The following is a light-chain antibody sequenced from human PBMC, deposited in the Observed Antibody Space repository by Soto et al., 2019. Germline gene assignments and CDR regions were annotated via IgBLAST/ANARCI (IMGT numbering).Light chain of an antibody. CDR2: EAS. J-gene: IGKJ5*01. V-gene: IGKV3-15*01. CDR3: QQYNTWPAIT. CDR1: QTVRNN. Sequence: EFVLTQSPGTLALSTGTRATPACRASQTVRNNYLAWYQKKPGQAPRLXXYEASSRATGIPDRFSGGGSWAELALTISSLHYEDFTVYYCQQYNTWPAITFGQGTRLEIK.